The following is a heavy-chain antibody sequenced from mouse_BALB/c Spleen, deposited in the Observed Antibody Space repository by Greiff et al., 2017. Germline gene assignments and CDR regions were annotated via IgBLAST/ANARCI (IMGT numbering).Heavy chain of an antibody. CDR1: GYTFTGYV. J-gene: IGHJ3*01. CDR3: GRRGYGSAWFAY. CDR2: IYPGSGST. V-gene: IGHV1-81*01. D-gene: IGHD1-1*01. Sequence: QVQLQQSGPELVKPGASVKMSCKASGYTFTGYVIRWVNQRTGQGLEWIGEIYPGSGSTYYNEKFKGKATLTADKSSNTAYMQLSSLTSEDSAVYFCGRRGYGSAWFAYWGQGTLVTVSA.